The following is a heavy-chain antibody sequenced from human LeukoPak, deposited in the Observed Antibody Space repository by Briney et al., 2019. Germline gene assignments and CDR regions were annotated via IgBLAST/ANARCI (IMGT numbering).Heavy chain of an antibody. Sequence: ASVKVSCKASGYTFTSYGITWVRQAPGQGLEWMGWISAYNGNTNYAQKFQGRVTMTTDTSTSTAYMELSSLRSEDTAVYYCARGIPFYDYIWGSYRSGNAFDIWGQGIMVTVSS. CDR2: ISAYNGNT. J-gene: IGHJ3*02. V-gene: IGHV1-18*01. D-gene: IGHD3-16*02. CDR1: GYTFTSYG. CDR3: ARGIPFYDYIWGSYRSGNAFDI.